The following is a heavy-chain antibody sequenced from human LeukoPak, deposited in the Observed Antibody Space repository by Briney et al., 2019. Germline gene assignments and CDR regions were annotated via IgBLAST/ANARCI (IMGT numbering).Heavy chain of an antibody. J-gene: IGHJ6*03. V-gene: IGHV3-23*01. D-gene: IGHD6-19*01. CDR3: AKDRKDGGWQYYSYYMDV. Sequence: PGGSLRLSCAASGFTFSNYAMRWVRQAPGKGPEWVSSLSGSGRNTYYAESVKGRFTISRDNSKNTLYLQMNSLGAEDTALYYCAKDRKDGGWQYYSYYMDVWGKGATVTVSS. CDR2: LSGSGRNT. CDR1: GFTFSNYA.